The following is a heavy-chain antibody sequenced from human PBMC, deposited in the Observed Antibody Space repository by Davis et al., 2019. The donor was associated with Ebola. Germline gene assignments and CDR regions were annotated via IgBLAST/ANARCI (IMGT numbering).Heavy chain of an antibody. J-gene: IGHJ4*02. D-gene: IGHD4-11*01. V-gene: IGHV4-59*01. CDR2: IYYSGTT. Sequence: SETLSLTCAVYGGSFSGYYWTWIRQPPGKGLEWIGNIYYSGTTNYNPSLKSRVTISGDTPKNQFSLKLNSVTAADTAMYYCARTPQYSSYGAYFDSWGQGTLVTVSS. CDR3: ARTPQYSSYGAYFDS. CDR1: GGSFSGYY.